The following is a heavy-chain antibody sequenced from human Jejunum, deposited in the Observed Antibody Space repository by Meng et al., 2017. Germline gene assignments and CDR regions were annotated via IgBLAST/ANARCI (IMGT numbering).Heavy chain of an antibody. V-gene: IGHV1-2*06. CDR2: IIPSISDA. J-gene: IGHJ4*02. CDR3: ARDGGYYDLDY. CDR1: GYTFIDAY. Sequence: QVRLVQSGAELKKPGATGKVSGKASGYTFIDAYVHWVRQAPGQGLEWMGRIIPSISDAGSAQKFQGRVTLTWDTSISTAYMELSSLRSDDTATYYCARDGGYYDLDYWGQGTLVTVSS. D-gene: IGHD3-3*01.